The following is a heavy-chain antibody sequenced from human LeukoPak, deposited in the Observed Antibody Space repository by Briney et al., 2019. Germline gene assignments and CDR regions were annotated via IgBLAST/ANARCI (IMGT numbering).Heavy chain of an antibody. CDR3: AREEMATIRD. V-gene: IGHV4-59*01. CDR1: GGSFSGYY. D-gene: IGHD5-24*01. Sequence: PSETLSLTCAVYGGSFSGYYWSWIRQPPGKGLEWIGYIYYSGSTNYNPSLKSRVTISVDTSKNQFSLKLSSVTAADTAVYYCAREEMATIRDWGQGTLVTVSS. J-gene: IGHJ4*02. CDR2: IYYSGST.